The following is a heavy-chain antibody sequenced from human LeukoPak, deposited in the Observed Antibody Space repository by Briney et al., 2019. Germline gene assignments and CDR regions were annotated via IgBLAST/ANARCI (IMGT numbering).Heavy chain of an antibody. D-gene: IGHD2-15*01. V-gene: IGHV4-30-4*08. CDR2: IYYSGST. Sequence: SQTLSLTCTVSGGSISSGDYYWSWIRQPPGKGLEWIGYIYYSGSTYYNPSLNSLATISVDTSKNQFSLKLSSVTAADTAVYYCARDLRYCSGGSCYDYYYYYYMDVWGKGTTVTVSS. J-gene: IGHJ6*03. CDR1: GGSISSGDYY. CDR3: ARDLRYCSGGSCYDYYYYYYMDV.